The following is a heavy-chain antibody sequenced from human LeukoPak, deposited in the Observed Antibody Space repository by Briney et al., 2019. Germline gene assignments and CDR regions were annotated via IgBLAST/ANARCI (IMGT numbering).Heavy chain of an antibody. J-gene: IGHJ4*02. D-gene: IGHD5-12*01. CDR3: ARVWGYDSDY. V-gene: IGHV3-48*04. CDR2: ISSSSSTI. CDR1: GFTFSSYA. Sequence: PGGSLRLSCAASGFTFSSYAMHWVRQAPGEGLEWVSYISSSSSTIYYADSVKGRFTISRDNAKNSLYLQMNSLRAEDTAVYYCARVWGYDSDYWGQGTLVTVSS.